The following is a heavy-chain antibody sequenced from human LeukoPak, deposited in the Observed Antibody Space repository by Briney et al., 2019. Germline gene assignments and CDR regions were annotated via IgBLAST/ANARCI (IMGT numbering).Heavy chain of an antibody. V-gene: IGHV1-18*01. D-gene: IGHD3-22*01. CDR3: ARDPASSYYYDSSGYYWGLDY. CDR1: GYTFTSYG. CDR2: ISAYNGNT. J-gene: IGHJ4*02. Sequence: ASVKVSCKASGYTFTSYGTSGVRQPPGKGLEWMGWISAYNGNTNYAQKLQGRVTMTTDTSTSTAYMELRSLRSDDTAVYYCARDPASSYYYDSSGYYWGLDYWGQGTLVTVSS.